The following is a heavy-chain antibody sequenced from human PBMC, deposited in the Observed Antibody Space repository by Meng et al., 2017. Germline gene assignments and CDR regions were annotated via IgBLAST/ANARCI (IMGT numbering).Heavy chain of an antibody. CDR1: GGSISSGGYY. CDR2: IYHSGST. Sequence: GSLRLSCTVSGGSISSGGYYWGWIRQPPGEGLEWIGSIYHSGSTYYNPSLKSRVTISVDTSKNQFSLKLSSVTAADTAVYYCARSPYDSSGPLPHWGQGTLVTVSS. J-gene: IGHJ4*02. D-gene: IGHD3-22*01. V-gene: IGHV4-39*07. CDR3: ARSPYDSSGPLPH.